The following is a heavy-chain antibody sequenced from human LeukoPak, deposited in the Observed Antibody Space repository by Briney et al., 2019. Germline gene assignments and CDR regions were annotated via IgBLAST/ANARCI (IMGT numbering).Heavy chain of an antibody. CDR1: GFTFSNAW. D-gene: IGHD5-18*01. CDR3: TTESDTAMVVDY. CDR2: IKSKTDGGTT. V-gene: IGHV3-15*01. Sequence: PGGPLRLSCAASGFTFSNAWMSWVRQAPGKGLEWVGRIKSKTDGGTTDYAAPVKGRFIISRDDSKNMLYLQMNSLKTEDTAVYYCTTESDTAMVVDYWGQGTLVTVSS. J-gene: IGHJ4*02.